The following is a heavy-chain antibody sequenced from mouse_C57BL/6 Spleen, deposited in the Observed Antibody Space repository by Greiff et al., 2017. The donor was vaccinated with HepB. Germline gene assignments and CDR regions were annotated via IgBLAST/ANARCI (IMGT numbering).Heavy chain of an antibody. D-gene: IGHD1-1*01. V-gene: IGHV3-6*01. CDR1: GYSITSGYY. CDR3: ARMGGSSDYAMDY. CDR2: ISYDGSN. J-gene: IGHJ4*01. Sequence: EVQLVESGPGLVKPSQSLSLTCSVTGYSITSGYYWNWIRQFPGNKLEWMGYISYDGSNNYNPSLKNRISITRDTSKNQFFLKLNSVTTEDTATYYCARMGGSSDYAMDYWGQGTSVTVSS.